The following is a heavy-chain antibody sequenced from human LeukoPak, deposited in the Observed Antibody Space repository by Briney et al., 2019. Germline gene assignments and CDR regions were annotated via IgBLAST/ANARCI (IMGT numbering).Heavy chain of an antibody. J-gene: IGHJ5*02. CDR1: GYTFTSYG. CDR2: IIPILGIA. CDR3: AREGDSQSDNWFDP. Sequence: PVKVSCKASGYTFTSYGINWVRQAPGQGLEWMGRIIPILGIANYAQKFQGRVTITADKSTSTAYMELSSLRSEDTAVYYCAREGDSQSDNWFDPWGQGTLVTVSS. D-gene: IGHD2-21*02. V-gene: IGHV1-69*04.